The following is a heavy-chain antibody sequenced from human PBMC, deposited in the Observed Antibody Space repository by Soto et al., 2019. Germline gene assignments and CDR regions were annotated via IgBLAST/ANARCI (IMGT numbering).Heavy chain of an antibody. CDR2: ISGRSGTI. V-gene: IGHV3-48*02. J-gene: IGHJ4*02. CDR3: ARAECIAVTGDY. CDR1: GFTFDIYS. D-gene: IGHD6-19*01. Sequence: EVQLVESGGGLVQPGGSLRLSCVASGFTFDIYSMNWVRQAPGKGLEWVSYISGRSGTIYYADSVKGRFTISRDNDKNSLYLHMNSLRDEDTAVYYCARAECIAVTGDYWGQGTLVTVSS.